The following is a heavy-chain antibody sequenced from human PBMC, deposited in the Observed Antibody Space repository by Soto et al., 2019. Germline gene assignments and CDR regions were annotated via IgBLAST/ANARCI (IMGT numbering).Heavy chain of an antibody. CDR1: GFTFSSYA. J-gene: IGHJ4*02. CDR2: ISYDGSNK. D-gene: IGHD6-19*01. CDR3: ARDRYSSGWLYYFDY. Sequence: GGSLRLSCAASGFTFSSYAMSWVRQAPGKGLEWVAVISYDGSNKYYADSVKGRFTISRDNSKNTLYLQMNSLRAEDTAVYYCARDRYSSGWLYYFDYWGQGTLVTVSS. V-gene: IGHV3-30-3*01.